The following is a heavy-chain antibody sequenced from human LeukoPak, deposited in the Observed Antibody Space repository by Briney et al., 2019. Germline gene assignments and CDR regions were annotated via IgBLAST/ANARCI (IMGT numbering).Heavy chain of an antibody. D-gene: IGHD3-10*01. CDR1: GGSISSGDYY. CDR3: ARALDATMVRGGNYFDY. Sequence: SETLSLTCTVSGGSISSGDYYWSWIRQPPGKGLEWIGYIYYSGSTYYNPSLKSRVTISVDTSKNQFSLKLSSVTAADTAVYYCARALDATMVRGGNYFDYWGQGTLVTVSS. CDR2: IYYSGST. V-gene: IGHV4-30-4*08. J-gene: IGHJ4*02.